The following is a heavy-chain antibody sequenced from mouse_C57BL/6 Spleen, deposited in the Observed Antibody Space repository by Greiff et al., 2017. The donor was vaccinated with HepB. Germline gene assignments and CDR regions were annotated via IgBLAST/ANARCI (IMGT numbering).Heavy chain of an antibody. V-gene: IGHV1-15*01. CDR1: GYTFTDYE. CDR2: IDPENGGT. J-gene: IGHJ3*01. D-gene: IGHD4-1*01. CDR3: TSSDWAWFAY. Sequence: QVQLKESGAELVRPGASVTLSCKASGYTFTDYEMHWVKQTPVHGLEWIGGIDPENGGTDYNQKFKGKAILTADKSSSTAYMELRSLTSEDSAVYYCTSSDWAWFAYWGQGTLVTVSA.